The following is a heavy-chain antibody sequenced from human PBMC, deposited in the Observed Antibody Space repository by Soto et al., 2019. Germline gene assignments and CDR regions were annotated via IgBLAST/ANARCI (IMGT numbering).Heavy chain of an antibody. Sequence: SETLSLTCTVSGASISSGGDYWSWIRQHPGKGLEWIGYIHHSGNTYYNPSLKSRLTISVDTSKNQFSLKLSSVTAADTALYYCARVGFGALTYYNGMDVWGRGTTVTVSS. CDR2: IHHSGNT. J-gene: IGHJ6*02. D-gene: IGHD3-10*01. V-gene: IGHV4-31*02. CDR1: GASISSGGDY. CDR3: ARVGFGALTYYNGMDV.